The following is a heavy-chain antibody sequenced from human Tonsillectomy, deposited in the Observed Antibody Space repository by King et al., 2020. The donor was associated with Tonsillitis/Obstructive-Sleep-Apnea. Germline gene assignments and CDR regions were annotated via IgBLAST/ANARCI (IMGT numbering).Heavy chain of an antibody. CDR2: IKRDGSEK. Sequence: VQLVESGGGLVQPGGSLRLSCAGSGFTFTTYWMTWVRQAPGKGLEWVANIKRDGSEKNYVDSVKGRFTISRDNAKNSLYLQMNSLRAEDTAVYYCARDLSDCSGGSCYDRFDYWGQGTLVTVSS. D-gene: IGHD2-15*01. V-gene: IGHV3-7*01. CDR1: GFTFTTYW. CDR3: ARDLSDCSGGSCYDRFDY. J-gene: IGHJ4*02.